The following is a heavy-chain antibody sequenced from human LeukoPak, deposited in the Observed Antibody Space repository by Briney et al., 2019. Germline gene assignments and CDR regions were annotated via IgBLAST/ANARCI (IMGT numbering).Heavy chain of an antibody. D-gene: IGHD6-13*01. CDR2: INSDGSST. V-gene: IGHV3-74*01. CDR3: ARLAYSSSWYSPDFDY. CDR1: GFTFSSYW. J-gene: IGHJ4*02. Sequence: PGRSLRLSCAASGFTFSSYWMHWVRQAPGKGLVWVSRINSDGSSTSYADSVKGRFTISRDNAKNTLYLQMNSLRAEDTAVYYCARLAYSSSWYSPDFDYWGQGTLVTVSS.